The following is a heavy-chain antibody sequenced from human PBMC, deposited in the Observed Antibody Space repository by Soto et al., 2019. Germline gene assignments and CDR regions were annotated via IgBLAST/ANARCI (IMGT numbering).Heavy chain of an antibody. CDR1: CGAISSYY. Sequence: SETLSLTCTVSCGAISSYYWSWIRQPPGKGLEWIGYIYYSGSTNYNPSLKSRVTISVDTSKNQFSLKLSSVTAADTAVYYCARSPRVGATSRFDPWGQGTLVTVSS. CDR3: ARSPRVGATSRFDP. CDR2: IYYSGST. V-gene: IGHV4-59*01. D-gene: IGHD1-26*01. J-gene: IGHJ5*02.